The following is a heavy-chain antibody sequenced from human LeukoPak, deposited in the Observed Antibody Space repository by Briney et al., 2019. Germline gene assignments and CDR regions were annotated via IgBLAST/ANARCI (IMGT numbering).Heavy chain of an antibody. J-gene: IGHJ4*02. CDR1: GCTFTKYV. CDR3: ARGLYYDTNGYPARQY. D-gene: IGHD3-22*01. Sequence: ASVQVSCQPSGCTFTKYVFTGVRQPPAQGVDGMGCIRAYNGNTNYARKVQDRIPMTTDTSTSTAYMELRSLGSDDTAVYRCARGLYYDTNGYPARQYWGQGTLVTVSS. CDR2: IRAYNGNT. V-gene: IGHV1-18*01.